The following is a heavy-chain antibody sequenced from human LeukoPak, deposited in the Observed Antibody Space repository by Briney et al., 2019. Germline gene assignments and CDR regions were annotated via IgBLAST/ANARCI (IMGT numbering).Heavy chain of an antibody. D-gene: IGHD6-19*01. J-gene: IGHJ6*03. V-gene: IGHV1-69*01. CDR3: AKDSSGWFRYYYYYYMDV. Sequence: ASVKVSCKASGGTFSSYAISWVRQAPGQGPEWMGGIIPIFGTANYAQKFQGRVTITADESTSTAYMELSSLRSEDTAVYYCAKDSSGWFRYYYYYYMDVWGKGTTVTVSS. CDR2: IIPIFGTA. CDR1: GGTFSSYA.